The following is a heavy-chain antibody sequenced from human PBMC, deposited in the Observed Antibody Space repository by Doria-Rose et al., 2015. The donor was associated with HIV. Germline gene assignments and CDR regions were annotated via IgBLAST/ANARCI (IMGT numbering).Heavy chain of an antibody. CDR2: NVSDDER. CDR1: GVSLSSPGMG. V-gene: IGHV2-26*01. D-gene: IGHD6-13*01. CDR3: ARIKSSRWYHKYYFDF. J-gene: IGHJ4*02. Sequence: ESGPVLVKPTETLTLTCTVSGVSLSSPGMGVSWIRQPPGKALEWLSNNVSDDERSYQTSLKSRLTISRGTSKSQVVLTMTDMDPVDTATYYCARIKSSRWYHKYYFDFWGQGTLVIVSA.